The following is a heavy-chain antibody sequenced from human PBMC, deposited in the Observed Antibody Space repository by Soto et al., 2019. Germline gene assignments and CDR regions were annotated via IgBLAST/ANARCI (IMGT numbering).Heavy chain of an antibody. V-gene: IGHV3-33*01. CDR2: IWYDGSNK. CDR3: ARAGTYYDILTGYSEFDY. D-gene: IGHD3-9*01. CDR1: GFTFSSYG. J-gene: IGHJ4*02. Sequence: GGSLRLSCAASGFTFSSYGMHWDRQAPGKGLEWVAVIWYDGSNKYYADSVKGRFTISRDNSKNTLYLQMNSLRAEDTAVYYCARAGTYYDILTGYSEFDYWGQGTLVTVSS.